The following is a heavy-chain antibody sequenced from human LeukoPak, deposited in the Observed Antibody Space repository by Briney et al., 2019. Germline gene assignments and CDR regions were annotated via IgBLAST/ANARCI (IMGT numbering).Heavy chain of an antibody. Sequence: ASVKVSCKASGGTFSSYAISWVRQAPGQGLEGMGGIIPIFGTANYAQKFQGRVTITADESTSTAYMGLSSLRSEDTAVYYCARVGAGIAAAGSFRYWGQGTLVTVSS. J-gene: IGHJ4*02. V-gene: IGHV1-69*13. CDR3: ARVGAGIAAAGSFRY. D-gene: IGHD6-13*01. CDR1: GGTFSSYA. CDR2: IIPIFGTA.